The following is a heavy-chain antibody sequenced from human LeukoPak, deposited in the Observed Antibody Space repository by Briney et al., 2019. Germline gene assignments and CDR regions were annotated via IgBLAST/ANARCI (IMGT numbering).Heavy chain of an antibody. D-gene: IGHD3-16*01. V-gene: IGHV4-59*08. CDR2: IYNSGST. CDR1: GGSISSHY. Sequence: IPSETLSLTCTVSGGSISSHYWSWIRQPPGKGLEWIGYIYNSGSTNYNPSLKSRVTISLDTSKNQFSLHLTSVTAADTAVYFCARDDYGVFDAFDVWGQGTVVTVSS. CDR3: ARDDYGVFDAFDV. J-gene: IGHJ3*01.